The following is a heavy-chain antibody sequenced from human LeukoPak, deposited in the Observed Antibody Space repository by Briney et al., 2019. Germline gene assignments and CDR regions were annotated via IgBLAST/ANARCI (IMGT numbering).Heavy chain of an antibody. Sequence: SVKVSCKAAGGTFSSYAISWVRQAPGQGLEWMGRIIPIFGTANYAQKFQGRVTITTDESTSTAYMELSSLRSEDTAVYYCALSVLVGATSLDYWGQGTLVTVSS. CDR3: ALSVLVGATSLDY. D-gene: IGHD1-26*01. J-gene: IGHJ4*02. CDR2: IIPIFGTA. CDR1: GGTFSSYA. V-gene: IGHV1-69*05.